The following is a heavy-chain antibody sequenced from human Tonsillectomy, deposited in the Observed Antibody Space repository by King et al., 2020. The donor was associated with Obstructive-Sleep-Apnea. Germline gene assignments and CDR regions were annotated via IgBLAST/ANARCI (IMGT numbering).Heavy chain of an antibody. CDR1: GFSLSTSGVG. V-gene: IGHV2-5*02. CDR2: IYWDDEK. J-gene: IGHJ4*02. D-gene: IGHD3/OR15-3a*01. CDR3: AHRRGWTYYFDS. Sequence: TLKESGPTLVKPTQTLTLTCTFSGFSLSTSGVGVAWIRQPPGKALEWLSLIYWDDEKRYSPSLKSRLTITKDTSKNQVVLTMTNMDPVDTATYYCAHRRGWTYYFDSWGPGTLVTVSS.